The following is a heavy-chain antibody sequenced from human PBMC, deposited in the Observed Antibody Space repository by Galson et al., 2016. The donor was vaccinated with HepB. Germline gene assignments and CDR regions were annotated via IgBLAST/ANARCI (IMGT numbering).Heavy chain of an antibody. CDR3: AKDLASSSSYPGDV. V-gene: IGHV3-23*01. CDR1: GFTFSSYA. J-gene: IGHJ6*02. Sequence: SLRLSCAASGFTFSSYAMSWARQAPGKGLEWVSAISGNGGTTYYADSVKGRFTISRDNSKNTLYLQMNSLRAEDTAVYYCAKDLASSSSYPGDVWGQGTTVTVSS. D-gene: IGHD6-13*01. CDR2: ISGNGGTT.